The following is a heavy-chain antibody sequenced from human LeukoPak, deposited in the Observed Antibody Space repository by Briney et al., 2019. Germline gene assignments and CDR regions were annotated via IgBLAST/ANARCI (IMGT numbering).Heavy chain of an antibody. D-gene: IGHD4-11*01. V-gene: IGHV3-66*01. CDR3: ARSITGYSGLFDY. CDR1: GFTVSSNY. CDR2: IYSGGST. J-gene: IGHJ4*02. Sequence: GGSLRLSCAASGFTVSSNYMSWVRQAPGKGLEWVSVIYSGGSTYYADSVKGRFTISRDNSKNTLYLQMNSLRAEDTAVYYCARSITGYSGLFDYWGQGTLVTVSS.